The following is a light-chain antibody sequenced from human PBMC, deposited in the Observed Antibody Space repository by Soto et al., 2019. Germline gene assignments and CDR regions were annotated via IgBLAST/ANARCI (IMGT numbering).Light chain of an antibody. CDR1: SSDVGGYNF. V-gene: IGLV2-14*01. CDR3: SSYTSSNPHV. CDR2: EVN. J-gene: IGLJ1*01. Sequence: QSALTQPASVSGSPGQSITISCTGKSSDVGGYNFVSWLQQHPGKAPKLMIYEVNERPSGVSNRFSGSKSGNTASLTISGLQAEDEADYYCSSYTSSNPHVFETGTKVTV.